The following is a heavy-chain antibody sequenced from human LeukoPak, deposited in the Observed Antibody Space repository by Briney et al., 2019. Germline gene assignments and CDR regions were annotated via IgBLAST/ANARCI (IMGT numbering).Heavy chain of an antibody. V-gene: IGHV1-2*02. CDR1: GYTFTGYY. CDR3: ARLTSLGYDSSGYSVY. CDR2: INPNSGGT. D-gene: IGHD3-22*01. J-gene: IGHJ4*02. Sequence: ASVKVSCKASGYTFTGYYMHWVRQAPGQGLEWMGWINPNSGGTNYAQKFQGRVTMTRDTSISTAYMELSRLRSDDTAVYYCARLTSLGYDSSGYSVYWGQGTLVTVSS.